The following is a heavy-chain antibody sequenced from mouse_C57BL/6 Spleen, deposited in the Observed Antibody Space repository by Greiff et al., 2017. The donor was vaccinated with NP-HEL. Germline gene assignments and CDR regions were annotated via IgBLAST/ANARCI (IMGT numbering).Heavy chain of an antibody. Sequence: EVKLMESGGGLVKPGGSLKLSCAASGFTFSSYAMSWVRQTPEKRLEWVATISDGGSYTYYPDNVKGRFTISRDNAKNNLYLQMSHLKSEDTAMYYCARVGTTAGFDYWGQGTTLTVSS. D-gene: IGHD1-2*01. CDR1: GFTFSSYA. J-gene: IGHJ2*01. V-gene: IGHV5-4*03. CDR2: ISDGGSYT. CDR3: ARVGTTAGFDY.